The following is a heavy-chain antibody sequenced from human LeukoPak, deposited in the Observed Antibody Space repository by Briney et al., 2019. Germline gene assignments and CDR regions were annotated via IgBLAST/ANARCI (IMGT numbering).Heavy chain of an antibody. CDR3: ARPDGYISHYHYRDD. J-gene: IGHJ6*03. CDR1: GGSIDSSSYY. Sequence: SETLSLTCTVSGGSIDSSSYYWGWVRQPPRKGLEWIGTIHYSGSTYYNPSLESRVTISIDTSKNQFSLKVNSVTAADTAVYYCARPDGYISHYHYRDDWGKGTTVTVSS. V-gene: IGHV4-39*01. D-gene: IGHD5-24*01. CDR2: IHYSGST.